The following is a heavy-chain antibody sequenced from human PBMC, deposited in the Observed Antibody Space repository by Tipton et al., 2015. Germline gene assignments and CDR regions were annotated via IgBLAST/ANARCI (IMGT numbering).Heavy chain of an antibody. CDR3: ARVDYSSYENFDQ. Sequence: SLRLSCVASGFNFEAYAIHWVRQAPGKGLEWVSGISWNSGSLGYADSVKGRFTISRDNANNTLYLQMNSLRDEDTAVYYCARVDYSSYENFDQWGQGTLVTVSS. V-gene: IGHV3-9*01. J-gene: IGHJ4*02. CDR2: ISWNSGSL. D-gene: IGHD3-10*01. CDR1: GFNFEAYA.